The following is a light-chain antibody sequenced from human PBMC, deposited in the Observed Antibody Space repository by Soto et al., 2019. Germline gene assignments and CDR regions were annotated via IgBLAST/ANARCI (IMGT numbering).Light chain of an antibody. CDR3: HQSSTTPPT. CDR2: TAS. J-gene: IGKJ2*01. CDR1: QSISSY. V-gene: IGKV1-39*01. Sequence: DIQMTQSPSSLSASVGDRVTITCRASQSISSYLNWYQQKPGKAPKLLIYTASSLQSGVPSRFSGSGSGTEFTLTISSLQPEDCATYYCHQSSTTPPTFGQGTKLELK.